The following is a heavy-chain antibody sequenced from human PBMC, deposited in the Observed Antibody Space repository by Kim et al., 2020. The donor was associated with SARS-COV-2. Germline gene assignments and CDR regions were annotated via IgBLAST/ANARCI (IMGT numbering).Heavy chain of an antibody. CDR2: INTNTGNP. D-gene: IGHD3-10*01. V-gene: IGHV7-4-1*02. CDR3: ARGATMVQGVILYHYYGMDV. CDR1: GYTFTSYA. Sequence: ASVKVSCKASGYTFTSYAMNWVRQAPGQGLEWMGWINTNTGNPTYAQGFTGRFVFSLDTSFSTAYLQISSLKAEETAVYYCARGATMVQGVILYHYYGMDVWGQGAPVTVSS. J-gene: IGHJ6*02.